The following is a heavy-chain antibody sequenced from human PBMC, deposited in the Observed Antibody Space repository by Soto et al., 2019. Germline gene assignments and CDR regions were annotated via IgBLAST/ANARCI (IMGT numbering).Heavy chain of an antibody. V-gene: IGHV1-3*01. J-gene: IGHJ4*02. CDR3: ARANAAYYDYVWGSSDPYYFDY. CDR1: GYTFTSYA. CDR2: INAGNGNT. D-gene: IGHD3-16*01. Sequence: QVQLVQSGAEVKKPGASVKVSCKASGYTFTSYAMHWARQAPGQRLEWMGWINAGNGNTKYSQKFQGRVTITRDTSASTAYMELSSLRSEDTAVYYCARANAAYYDYVWGSSDPYYFDYWGQGTLVTVSS.